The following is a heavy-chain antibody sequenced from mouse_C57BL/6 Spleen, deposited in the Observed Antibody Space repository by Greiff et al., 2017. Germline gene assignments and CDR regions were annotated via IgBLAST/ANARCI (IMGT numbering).Heavy chain of an antibody. D-gene: IGHD1-1*01. CDR3: ARTYYYGSLAY. CDR2: IHPNSGST. Sequence: QVQLQQPGAELVKPGASVKLSCKASGYTFTSYWMHWVKQRPGQGLEWIGMIHPNSGSTNYNEKFKSKATLTVDKSSSTAYMQLSSLTSEDSAVYYCARTYYYGSLAYWGQGTLVTVSA. V-gene: IGHV1-64*01. CDR1: GYTFTSYW. J-gene: IGHJ3*01.